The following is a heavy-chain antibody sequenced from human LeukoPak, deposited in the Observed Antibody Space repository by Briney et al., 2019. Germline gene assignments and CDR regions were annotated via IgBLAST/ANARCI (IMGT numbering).Heavy chain of an antibody. J-gene: IGHJ4*02. D-gene: IGHD6-19*01. CDR2: ISSSSSYI. CDR1: GFTFSSYS. Sequence: GGSLRLSCAASGFTFSSYSMNWVRQAPGKGLEWVSSISSSSSYIYYADSVKGRFTISRDNAKNSLYLQMNSLRAEDTALYYCARDSRAWLAQAGVYYFDYWGQGTLVTVSS. V-gene: IGHV3-21*04. CDR3: ARDSRAWLAQAGVYYFDY.